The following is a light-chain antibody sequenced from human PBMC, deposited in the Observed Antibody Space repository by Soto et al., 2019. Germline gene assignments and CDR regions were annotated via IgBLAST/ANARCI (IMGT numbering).Light chain of an antibody. CDR1: SCDVGSYNL. V-gene: IGLV2-23*02. Sequence: QSALTQPASVSGSPGQSSTISCTGTSCDVGSYNLVSWYQQHPGKAPKLMIYEVSKRPSGVSNRFTGSKSGNTASLTISGLQAEDEADYYCCSYAGSSTYVFGTGTKLTVL. CDR2: EVS. CDR3: CSYAGSSTYV. J-gene: IGLJ1*01.